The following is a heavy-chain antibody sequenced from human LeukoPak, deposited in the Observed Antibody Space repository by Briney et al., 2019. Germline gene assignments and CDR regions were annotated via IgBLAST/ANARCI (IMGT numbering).Heavy chain of an antibody. V-gene: IGHV3-66*04. Sequence: GGSLRLSCAASGFTFNSNDMSWVRQAPGKGLEWVSLISSAISTYYADSVKGRFTISRDNAKNSLYLQMNSLRAEDTAVYYCARLHLVRGVISFGMDVWGQGTPVTVSS. J-gene: IGHJ6*02. D-gene: IGHD3-10*01. CDR1: GFTFNSND. CDR3: ARLHLVRGVISFGMDV. CDR2: ISSAIST.